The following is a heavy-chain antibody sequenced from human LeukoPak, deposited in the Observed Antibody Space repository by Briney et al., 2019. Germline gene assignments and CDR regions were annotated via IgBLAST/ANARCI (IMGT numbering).Heavy chain of an antibody. CDR1: GYTLSELS. CDR2: FDPEDGEA. D-gene: IGHD4/OR15-4a*01. CDR3: AIGLSTMLTDYYGLDV. J-gene: IGHJ6*02. Sequence: ASVEVSCRVSGYTLSELSMHWVRQAPGKGLEWMGGFDPEDGEAIYPQRFQGRVTMTEDTSAATAYMELTSLRPEDTAVYYCAIGLSTMLTDYYGLDVWGQGTTVTVSS. V-gene: IGHV1-24*01.